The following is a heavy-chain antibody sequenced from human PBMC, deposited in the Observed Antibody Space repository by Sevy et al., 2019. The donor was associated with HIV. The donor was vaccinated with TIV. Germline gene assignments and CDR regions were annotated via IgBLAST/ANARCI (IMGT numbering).Heavy chain of an antibody. D-gene: IGHD3-3*01. CDR2: IWYDGSYE. Sequence: GGSLRLSCAASGFTFSNYGMHWVRQAPGKGLEWVAVIWYDGSYEYYADSVKGRFTISRDNAKSTLYLQMNRLRAEDPAVYYCAKTFAIFGVLMSPDFDPWGQGTLVTVSS. J-gene: IGHJ5*02. V-gene: IGHV3-33*06. CDR1: GFTFSNYG. CDR3: AKTFAIFGVLMSPDFDP.